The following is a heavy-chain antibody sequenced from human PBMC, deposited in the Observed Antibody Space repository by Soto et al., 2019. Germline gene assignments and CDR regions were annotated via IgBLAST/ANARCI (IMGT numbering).Heavy chain of an antibody. CDR3: TKNPRPVCGGDCYAEH. Sequence: EVQLLASGGGLVQPGGSLGLSCAASGFTFTDYALTWVRQTPRKGLEWVSSINGRGGGTYYADSVKGRFTISSDNSKNMVFLQMNSLGVEDAAIYYCTKNPRPVCGGDCYAEHWGQGTLVTVSP. J-gene: IGHJ1*01. D-gene: IGHD2-21*02. CDR2: INGRGGGT. CDR1: GFTFTDYA. V-gene: IGHV3-23*01.